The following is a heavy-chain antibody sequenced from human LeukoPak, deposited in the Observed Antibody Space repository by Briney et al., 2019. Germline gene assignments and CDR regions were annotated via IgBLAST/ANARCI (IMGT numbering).Heavy chain of an antibody. CDR3: ARPIVSDHYFYYGMDV. V-gene: IGHV1-18*01. D-gene: IGHD5/OR15-5a*01. Sequence: ASLKVSCKTSGYTFSSYGINWVRQAPGQGREWRGWISGYNGNTKYTQKFQGRVTMTTDTFTSTAYMELRSLRSDDTAVYYCARPIVSDHYFYYGMDVWGQGTTVTVSS. CDR1: GYTFSSYG. J-gene: IGHJ6*02. CDR2: ISGYNGNT.